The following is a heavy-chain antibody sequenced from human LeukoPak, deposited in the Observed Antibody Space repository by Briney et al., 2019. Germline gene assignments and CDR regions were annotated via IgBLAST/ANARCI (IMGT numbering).Heavy chain of an antibody. CDR3: ASQLPTAAADTRGYFDY. CDR2: LYYGENS. D-gene: IGHD6-25*01. V-gene: IGHV4-39*01. J-gene: IGHJ4*02. CDR1: GGSISIISSSTYY. Sequence: SETLSLTCTVSGGSISIISSSTYYWGWIRQAPGKGLEWIGSLYYGENSHYNPSLRSRATLSVDTSNNQFSLKLASVTAADAAVYFCASQLPTAAADTRGYFDYSGQGTVVTVSS.